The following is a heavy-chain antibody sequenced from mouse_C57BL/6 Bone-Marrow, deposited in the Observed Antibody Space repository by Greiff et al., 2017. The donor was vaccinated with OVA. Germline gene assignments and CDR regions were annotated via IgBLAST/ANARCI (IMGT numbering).Heavy chain of an antibody. CDR1: GFSLTSYA. V-gene: IGHV2-9-1*01. CDR3: ARITTVVDWYFDV. Sequence: VKLVESGPGLVAPSQSLSITCTVSGFSLTSYAISWVRQPPGKGLEWLGVIWTGGGTNYNSALKSRLSISKDNYKSQVFLKMNSLQTDDTARYYCARITTVVDWYFDVWGTGTTVTVSS. CDR2: IWTGGGT. J-gene: IGHJ1*03. D-gene: IGHD1-1*01.